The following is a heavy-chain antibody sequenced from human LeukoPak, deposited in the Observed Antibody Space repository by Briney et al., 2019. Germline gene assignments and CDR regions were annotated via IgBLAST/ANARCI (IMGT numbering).Heavy chain of an antibody. CDR1: GGSISSSSYY. J-gene: IGHJ3*02. CDR3: ARQYRYCSSTGCYISGAFDI. CDR2: IYYSGST. V-gene: IGHV4-39*07. Sequence: SETLSLTCTVSGGSISSSSYYWGWIRQPPGKGLEWIGSIYYSGSTYYNPSLKSRVTISVDTSKNQFSLKLSSVTAADTAVYYCARQYRYCSSTGCYISGAFDIWGQGTMVTVSS. D-gene: IGHD2-2*01.